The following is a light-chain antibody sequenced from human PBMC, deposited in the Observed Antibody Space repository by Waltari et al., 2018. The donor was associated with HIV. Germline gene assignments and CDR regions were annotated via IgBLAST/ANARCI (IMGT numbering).Light chain of an antibody. Sequence: EIVMTQSPATLSVSPGERATLSCRASQSVSSNLAWYQQKPGQAPRLLIYGASTRATGIPARFSGSGSGTEFTLTISSLQSEDFAVYYCQQYYSSPTTFGGGTKVEI. CDR3: QQYYSSPTT. CDR2: GAS. J-gene: IGKJ4*01. CDR1: QSVSSN. V-gene: IGKV3-15*01.